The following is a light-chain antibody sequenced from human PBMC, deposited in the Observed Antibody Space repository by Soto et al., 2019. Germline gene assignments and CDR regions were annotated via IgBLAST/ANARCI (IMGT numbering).Light chain of an antibody. V-gene: IGKV3-15*01. CDR2: GAS. CDR1: QSVSSN. CDR3: QKYNNWPPWT. Sequence: EIVMTQSPATLSVSPGERATLSCRASQSVSSNLAWYQQKPGQAPRLLIYGASTRATGIPARFSGSGSGTEFTLTISSPQSEDFAVYYCQKYNNWPPWTFGQGTKVDIK. J-gene: IGKJ1*01.